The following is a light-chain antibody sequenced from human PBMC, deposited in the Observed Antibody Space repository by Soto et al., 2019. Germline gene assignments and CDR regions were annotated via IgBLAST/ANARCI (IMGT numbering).Light chain of an antibody. Sequence: ELVLTQSPATLSLSPGERATLSCRASQSISSYLAWYQQKPGQAPRLLIYDTSNRATGVPARFSGSKSGTDFTLTISSLEPEDFAVYYCQQRTNWPPMYTFGQGTKLDIK. CDR3: QQRTNWPPMYT. V-gene: IGKV3-11*01. CDR2: DTS. CDR1: QSISSY. J-gene: IGKJ2*01.